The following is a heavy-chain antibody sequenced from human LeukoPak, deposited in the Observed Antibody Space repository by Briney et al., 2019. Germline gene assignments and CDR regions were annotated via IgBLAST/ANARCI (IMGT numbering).Heavy chain of an antibody. Sequence: GGSLRLSCAASGFTFSSYAMSWVRQAPGKGLEWVSAISGSGGSTYYADSVKGRFTISRDNSKNTLYLQMNSLRAEDTAVYYSAKRPHCTGGVCYSIDYWGQGTLVTVSS. CDR2: ISGSGGST. J-gene: IGHJ4*02. CDR3: AKRPHCTGGVCYSIDY. V-gene: IGHV3-23*01. CDR1: GFTFSSYA. D-gene: IGHD2-8*02.